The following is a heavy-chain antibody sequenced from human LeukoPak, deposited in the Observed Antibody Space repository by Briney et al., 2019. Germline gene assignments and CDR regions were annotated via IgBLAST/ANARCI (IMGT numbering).Heavy chain of an antibody. V-gene: IGHV3-7*01. D-gene: IGHD6-13*01. Sequence: GGSLRLSCEASGFTFSSYWINWVRQAPGKGLEWVANIKQDGSEKYYVDSVEGRFTISRDNAKNSLYLQMNSLRAEDTAVYYCARETAADAFDIWGQGTMVTVSP. CDR3: ARETAADAFDI. CDR2: IKQDGSEK. CDR1: GFTFSSYW. J-gene: IGHJ3*02.